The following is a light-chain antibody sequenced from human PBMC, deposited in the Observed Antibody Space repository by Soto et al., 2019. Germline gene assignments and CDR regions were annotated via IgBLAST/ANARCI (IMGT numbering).Light chain of an antibody. J-gene: IGLJ2*01. CDR1: SSNIGAGYD. CDR2: GNS. Sequence: QAVLTQPPSVSGAPGQRVTISCTGSSSNIGAGYDVHWYQQLPGTAPKLLIYGNSNRPSGVPDRFSGSKSGTSASLAITGLQAEDEADDYCQSYDSSLSAVVFGGGTQLTVL. CDR3: QSYDSSLSAVV. V-gene: IGLV1-40*01.